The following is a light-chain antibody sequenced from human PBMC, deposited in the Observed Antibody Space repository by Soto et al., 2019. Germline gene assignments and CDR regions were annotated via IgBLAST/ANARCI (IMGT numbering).Light chain of an antibody. CDR2: DTS. J-gene: IGKJ5*01. Sequence: EIVLTQSPATLSLSPGERATLSCRASQSVGSNLAWYQQKPGQAPRLLIYDTSNRATGIPARFSGSGSGTDFTLTISSLEPEDFAVYYCQRGDTFGQGTRVEIK. CDR1: QSVGSN. CDR3: QRGDT. V-gene: IGKV3-11*01.